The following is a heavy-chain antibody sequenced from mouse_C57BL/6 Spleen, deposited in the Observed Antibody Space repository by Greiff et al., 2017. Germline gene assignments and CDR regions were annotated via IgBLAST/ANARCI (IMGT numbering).Heavy chain of an antibody. V-gene: IGHV1-80*01. Sequence: QVQLQQSGAELVKPGASVKISCKASGYAFSSYWMNWVKQRPGKGLEWIGQIYPGDGDTNYNGKFKGKATLTADKSSSTAYMQLSSLTSEDSAVYFCARWDYGSSPYFDYWGKGTTLTVSS. CDR2: IYPGDGDT. J-gene: IGHJ2*01. CDR1: GYAFSSYW. D-gene: IGHD1-1*01. CDR3: ARWDYGSSPYFDY.